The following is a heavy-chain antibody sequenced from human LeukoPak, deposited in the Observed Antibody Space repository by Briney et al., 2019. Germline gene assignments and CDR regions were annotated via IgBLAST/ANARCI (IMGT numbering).Heavy chain of an antibody. CDR1: GGSISSYY. CDR2: IYYSGSN. D-gene: IGHD2-2*02. Sequence: SETLSLTCTVSGGSISSYYWSWIRQPPGKGLEWIGYIYYSGSNNYNSALKSQVTISADTSKNQFSLKLSSVTAADTAVYYCARIGGIPLGSLDIWGQGTMVTVSS. V-gene: IGHV4-59*01. CDR3: ARIGGIPLGSLDI. J-gene: IGHJ3*02.